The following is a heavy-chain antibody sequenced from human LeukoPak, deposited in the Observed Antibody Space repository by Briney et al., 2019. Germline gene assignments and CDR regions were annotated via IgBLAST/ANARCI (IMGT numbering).Heavy chain of an antibody. V-gene: IGHV4-59*02. D-gene: IGHD3-10*01. CDR2: IYYSGST. Sequence: GSLRLSCAASGFTDSSKYMSWIRQPPGKGLEWIGYIYYSGSTNYNPSLKSRVTISVDTSKNQFSLKLSSVTAADTAVYYCASRGRGSGSYYGYWGQGTLVTVSS. CDR1: GFTDSSKY. J-gene: IGHJ4*02. CDR3: ASRGRGSGSYYGY.